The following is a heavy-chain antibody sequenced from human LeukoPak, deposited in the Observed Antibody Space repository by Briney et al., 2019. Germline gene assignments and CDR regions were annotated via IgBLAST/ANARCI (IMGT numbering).Heavy chain of an antibody. J-gene: IGHJ4*02. Sequence: GGSLRLSCAASGFTFSSYGMHWVRQAPGKGLEWVAVISYDGSNKYYADSVKGRFTISRDNSKNTLYLQMNSLRAEDTAVYYCAKDGAVAGGGHFDYWGQGTLVTVSS. CDR3: AKDGAVAGGGHFDY. D-gene: IGHD3-16*01. V-gene: IGHV3-30*18. CDR2: ISYDGSNK. CDR1: GFTFSSYG.